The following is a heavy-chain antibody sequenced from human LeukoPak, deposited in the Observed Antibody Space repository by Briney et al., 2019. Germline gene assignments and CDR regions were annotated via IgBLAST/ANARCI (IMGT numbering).Heavy chain of an antibody. CDR3: ATDALGGRPAAEPFNWFDP. Sequence: SETLSLTCAVYGGSFSGYYWSWIRQPPGKGLEWIGEINHSGSTNYNPSLKSRVTISVDTSKNQFSLKLSSVTAADTAVYYCATDALGGRPAAEPFNWFDPWGQGTLVTVSS. D-gene: IGHD2-2*01. V-gene: IGHV4-34*01. CDR2: INHSGST. J-gene: IGHJ5*02. CDR1: GGSFSGYY.